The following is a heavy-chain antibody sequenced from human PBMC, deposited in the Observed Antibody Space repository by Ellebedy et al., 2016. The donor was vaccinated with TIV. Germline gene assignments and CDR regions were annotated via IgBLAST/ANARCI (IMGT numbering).Heavy chain of an antibody. CDR2: IGTAGDT. D-gene: IGHD6-13*01. Sequence: GGSLRLXCAASGFTFSSYDMHWVRQATGKGLEWVSAIGTAGDTYYPGSVKGRFTISRENAKNSLYLQMNSLRAGDTAVYYCARSSAAGILYYGMDVWGQGTTVTVSS. V-gene: IGHV3-13*04. CDR3: ARSSAAGILYYGMDV. J-gene: IGHJ6*02. CDR1: GFTFSSYD.